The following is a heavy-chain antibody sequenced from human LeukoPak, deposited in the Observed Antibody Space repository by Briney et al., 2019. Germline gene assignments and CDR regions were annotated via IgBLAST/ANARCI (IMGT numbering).Heavy chain of an antibody. CDR2: IYYSGST. D-gene: IGHD3-22*01. CDR1: GGSISSYY. Sequence: SETLPLTCTVSGGSISSYYWSWIRQPPGKGLEWIGYIYYSGSTNYNPSLKSRVTISVDTSKNQFSLKLSSVTAADTAVYYCARATSSGYYYLLWGQGTLVTVSS. CDR3: ARATSSGYYYLL. J-gene: IGHJ4*02. V-gene: IGHV4-59*01.